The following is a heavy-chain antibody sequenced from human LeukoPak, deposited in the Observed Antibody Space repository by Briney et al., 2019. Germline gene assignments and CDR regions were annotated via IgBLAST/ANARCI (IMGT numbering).Heavy chain of an antibody. V-gene: IGHV4-34*01. D-gene: IGHD6-13*01. CDR3: ARGSTAAAGTGVWFDP. Sequence: SETLSLTCAVYGGSFSGYYWSWIRHPPGKGLQWIGEINHSGSTNYNPSLKSRVTISVDTSKNQFSLKLSSVTAADTAVYYCARGSTAAAGTGVWFDPWGQGTLVTVSS. CDR1: GGSFSGYY. CDR2: INHSGST. J-gene: IGHJ5*02.